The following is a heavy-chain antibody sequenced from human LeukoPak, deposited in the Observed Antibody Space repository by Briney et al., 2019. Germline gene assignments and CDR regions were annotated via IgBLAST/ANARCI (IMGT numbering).Heavy chain of an antibody. CDR2: IYYSGST. J-gene: IGHJ4*02. CDR3: ASLNVVPAAIRSDY. Sequence: PSETLPLTCTVSGGSISSGGYYWSWIRQHPGKGLEWIGYIYYSGSTYYNPSLKSRVTISVDTSKNQFSLKLSSVTAADTAVHYCASLNVVPAAIRSDYWGQGTLVTVSS. D-gene: IGHD2-2*01. V-gene: IGHV4-31*03. CDR1: GGSISSGGYY.